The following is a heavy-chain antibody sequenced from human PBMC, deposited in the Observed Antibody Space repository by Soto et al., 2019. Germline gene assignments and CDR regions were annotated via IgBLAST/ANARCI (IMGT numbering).Heavy chain of an antibody. CDR1: GYTFTSYC. Sequence: ASGKVSCKASGYTFTSYCISWVRQAPGQGLEWMGWISAYNGNTNYAQKLQGRVTMTTDTSTSTAYMELRSLRSDDTAVYYCARVDEITDIVATIADYWGQGTLVTVSS. V-gene: IGHV1-18*01. CDR3: ARVDEITDIVATIADY. J-gene: IGHJ4*02. CDR2: ISAYNGNT. D-gene: IGHD5-12*01.